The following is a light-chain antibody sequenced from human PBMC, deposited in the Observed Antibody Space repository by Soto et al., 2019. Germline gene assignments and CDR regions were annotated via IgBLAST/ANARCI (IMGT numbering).Light chain of an antibody. V-gene: IGKV3-20*01. CDR1: QSVSNNL. CDR2: GAS. J-gene: IGKJ3*01. Sequence: EIVLTQSPGTLSLSPGERATLSCRASQSVSNNLLAWFQQKPGQAPRLLIYGASSRATGIPDRFSGSGSGTDFTLTISRLESEDFAVYYCQQYGSSPLVTFGPGTKVDFK. CDR3: QQYGSSPLVT.